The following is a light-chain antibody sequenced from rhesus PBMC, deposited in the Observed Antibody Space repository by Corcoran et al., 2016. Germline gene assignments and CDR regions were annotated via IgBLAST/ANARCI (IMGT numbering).Light chain of an antibody. CDR2: SAA. Sequence: DIQMTQSPSSLSASLGDKVTITCRASQDFGSRLAWYQQKPGKAPKLLIYSAASLQSGVPSRCSGSGSGTDFTLTIRSLQPADFATYYCLQYNSSPSSFGPGTKVEIK. CDR1: QDFGSR. J-gene: IGKJ2*01. CDR3: LQYNSSPSS. V-gene: IGKV1-22*01.